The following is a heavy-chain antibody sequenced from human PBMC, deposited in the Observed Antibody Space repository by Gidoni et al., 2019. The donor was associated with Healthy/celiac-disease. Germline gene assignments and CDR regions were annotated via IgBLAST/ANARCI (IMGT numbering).Heavy chain of an antibody. CDR1: GFPSSSYE. J-gene: IGHJ4*02. Sequence: EVLLVESGGCLVQPGGSLRLSCSASGFPSSSYEMNWVRQAPGKGLEWVSYISSSGSTIYYADPVKGRFTISRDNAKNALYLQMNSLRAEDTAVYYCARGTMYYGSGIPFDYWGQGTLVTGSS. V-gene: IGHV3-48*03. CDR2: ISSSGSTI. CDR3: ARGTMYYGSGIPFDY. D-gene: IGHD3-10*01.